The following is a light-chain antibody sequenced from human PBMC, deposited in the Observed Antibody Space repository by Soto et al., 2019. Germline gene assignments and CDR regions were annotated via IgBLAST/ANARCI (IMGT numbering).Light chain of an antibody. CDR1: QSVRSSY. Sequence: EIVLTQSPGTLSLSLGERATLSCRASQSVRSSYLAWYQQKPGQAPRLLIYDASTRATGIPDRFSGSGSGTDFTLTISRLEPEDFAVYSCQQYGSSPQTFGQGTKVEIK. CDR3: QQYGSSPQT. CDR2: DAS. J-gene: IGKJ1*01. V-gene: IGKV3-20*01.